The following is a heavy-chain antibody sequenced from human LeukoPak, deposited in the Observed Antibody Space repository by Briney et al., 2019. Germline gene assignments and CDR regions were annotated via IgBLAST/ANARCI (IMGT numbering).Heavy chain of an antibody. CDR1: GYTFTGHY. CDR3: ARDLGSSGVDY. D-gene: IGHD6-19*01. CDR2: INPDSGVP. Sequence: ASVKVSCKSSGYTFTGHYLHWVRQAPGQGLEWMGWINPDSGVPKYRQKFQGRVIVTRDTSISAAYMELSRLTSDDTAVYYCARDLGSSGVDYWGQGTLVTVSS. J-gene: IGHJ4*02. V-gene: IGHV1-2*02.